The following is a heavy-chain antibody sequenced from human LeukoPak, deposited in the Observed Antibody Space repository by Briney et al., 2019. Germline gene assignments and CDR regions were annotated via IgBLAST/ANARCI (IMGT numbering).Heavy chain of an antibody. CDR3: ARESDRVGYLEQKQLGAFDI. V-gene: IGHV3-7*01. D-gene: IGHD1-1*01. CDR1: GFTFSSYW. J-gene: IGHJ3*02. CDR2: IKQDGSEK. Sequence: GGSLRLSCAASGFTFSSYWMSWVRQAPGKGLEWVANIKQDGSEKYYVDSVKGRFTISRDNAKNSLYLQMNSLRAEDTAVYYCARESDRVGYLEQKQLGAFDIWGQGTMVTVSS.